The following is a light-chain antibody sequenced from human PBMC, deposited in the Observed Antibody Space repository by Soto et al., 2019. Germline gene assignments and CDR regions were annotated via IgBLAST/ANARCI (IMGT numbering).Light chain of an antibody. CDR3: QHYDSSPPYT. CDR1: RSFASSY. CDR2: ASS. J-gene: IGKJ2*01. Sequence: EIVLTQSPVTLSLSPGERATLSCRASRSFASSYLGWYQQKPGQAPRLLIYASSTRATGIPDRFSGSGSATDFTLTIRRLEPEDSAVYYCQHYDSSPPYTFGQGTKLASK. V-gene: IGKV3-20*01.